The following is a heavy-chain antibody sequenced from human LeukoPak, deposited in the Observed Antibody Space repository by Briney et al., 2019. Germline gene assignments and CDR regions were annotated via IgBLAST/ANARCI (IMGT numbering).Heavy chain of an antibody. CDR3: ARQSYGERYFDY. CDR1: GYTFTNSY. D-gene: IGHD5-18*01. Sequence: ASVKVSCKASGYTFTNSYMYWVRQAPGQGLEWMGIINPSGGSTSYAQKFQGRVTMTRDMSTSTVYMELSSLRSEDTAVYYCARQSYGERYFDYWGQGTLVTVSS. CDR2: INPSGGST. J-gene: IGHJ4*02. V-gene: IGHV1-46*01.